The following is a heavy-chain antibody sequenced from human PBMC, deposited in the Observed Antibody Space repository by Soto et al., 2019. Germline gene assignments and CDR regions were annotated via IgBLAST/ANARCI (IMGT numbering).Heavy chain of an antibody. CDR2: ISYDGSNK. V-gene: IGHV3-30*18. CDR3: AKALGYNWNDSPFDY. Sequence: QVQLVESGGGVVQPGRSLRLSCAASGFTFSSYGMHWVRQAPGKGLEWVAVISYDGSNKYYADSVKGRFTISRDNSKNTLYLQMNSLRAADTAVYYCAKALGYNWNDSPFDYWGQGTLVTVSS. CDR1: GFTFSSYG. D-gene: IGHD1-1*01. J-gene: IGHJ4*02.